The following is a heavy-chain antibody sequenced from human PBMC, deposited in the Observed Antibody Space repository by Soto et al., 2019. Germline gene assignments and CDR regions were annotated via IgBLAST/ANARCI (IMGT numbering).Heavy chain of an antibody. V-gene: IGHV1-69*02. Sequence: QVQLVQSGAEVKKPGSSVKVSCKASGGTFSSYTISWVRQAPGQGLEWMGRIIPILGIANYAQKFQGRVTITADKSTSTAYMELSSLRSEDTAVYYCAAYCSGGSCYPGNYWGQGTLVTVSS. CDR2: IIPILGIA. CDR3: AAYCSGGSCYPGNY. J-gene: IGHJ4*02. CDR1: GGTFSSYT. D-gene: IGHD2-15*01.